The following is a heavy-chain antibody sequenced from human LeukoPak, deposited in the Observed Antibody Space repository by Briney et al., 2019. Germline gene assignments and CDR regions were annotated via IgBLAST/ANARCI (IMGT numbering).Heavy chain of an antibody. Sequence: ASVKASCKASGYTFTGYYMHWVRQAPGQGLEWMGWINPNSGGTNYAQKFQGRVTMTRDTSISTAYMELSRLRSDDTAVYYCARDSHGGSSLYYYYMDVWGKGTTVTISS. D-gene: IGHD1-26*01. CDR1: GYTFTGYY. CDR3: ARDSHGGSSLYYYYMDV. V-gene: IGHV1-2*02. CDR2: INPNSGGT. J-gene: IGHJ6*03.